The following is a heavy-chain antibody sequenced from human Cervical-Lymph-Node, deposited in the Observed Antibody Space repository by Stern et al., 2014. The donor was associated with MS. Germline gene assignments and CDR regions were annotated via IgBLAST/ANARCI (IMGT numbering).Heavy chain of an antibody. CDR1: GFTFSSYS. J-gene: IGHJ4*02. Sequence: EVQLVESGGGLVQPGGSLRLSCAASGFTFSSYSMNWVRQAPGQGLEWVSYISSSSSTIYYADSVKGRFTISRDNAKNSLYLQMNSLRDEDTAVYYCARDTRYYYGSGSFDYWGQGTLVTVSS. V-gene: IGHV3-48*02. CDR3: ARDTRYYYGSGSFDY. D-gene: IGHD3-10*01. CDR2: ISSSSSTI.